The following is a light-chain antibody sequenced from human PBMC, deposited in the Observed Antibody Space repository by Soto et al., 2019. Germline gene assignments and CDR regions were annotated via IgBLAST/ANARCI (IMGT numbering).Light chain of an antibody. CDR1: QSVSSY. CDR2: DAS. V-gene: IGKV3-11*01. CDR3: QQRSNWLFN. J-gene: IGKJ2*01. Sequence: EIVLTQSPATLSLSPGERATLSCRASQSVSSYLAWYQQKPGQAPRLLIYDASNRATGIPARFSGSGSGTDFTLTISSLEPEDFAVYYCQQRSNWLFNFGQGTKLEIK.